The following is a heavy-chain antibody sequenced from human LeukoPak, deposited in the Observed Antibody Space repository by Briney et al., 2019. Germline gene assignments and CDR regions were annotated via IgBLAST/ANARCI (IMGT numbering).Heavy chain of an antibody. J-gene: IGHJ4*02. CDR2: ISSSSSYI. Sequence: GGSLRLSCAASGFTFSSYSMNWVRQAPGKGLEWVSSISSSSSYIYYADSVKGRFTISRDNAKNSLYLQMNSLRAEDTAVYYCARDHSYGGNEEFALVDYFDYWGQGTLVTVSS. CDR1: GFTFSSYS. CDR3: ARDHSYGGNEEFALVDYFDY. D-gene: IGHD4-23*01. V-gene: IGHV3-21*01.